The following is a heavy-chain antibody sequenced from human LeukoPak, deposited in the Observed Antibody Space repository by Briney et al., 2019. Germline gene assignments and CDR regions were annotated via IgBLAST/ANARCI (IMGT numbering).Heavy chain of an antibody. Sequence: SETLSLTCTVSGGSISSGSYYWGWVRQPPGKGLEWIGSIYYSGSTYYKSSLKSRVTISVDTSKNQFSLMLSSVTAADTAVYYCARHHTEALVVGATRLVFDYWGQGTLVTVSS. D-gene: IGHD1-26*01. CDR2: IYYSGST. V-gene: IGHV4-39*01. CDR3: ARHHTEALVVGATRLVFDY. J-gene: IGHJ4*02. CDR1: GGSISSGSYY.